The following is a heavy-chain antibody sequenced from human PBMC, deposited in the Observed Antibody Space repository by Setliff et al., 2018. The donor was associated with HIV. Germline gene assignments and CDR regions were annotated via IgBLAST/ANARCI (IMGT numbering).Heavy chain of an antibody. J-gene: IGHJ6*03. CDR1: GGSISSSSYY. CDR3: GNQAVVPADMDYYYYIDV. D-gene: IGHD2-2*01. CDR2: IHESGST. V-gene: IGHV4-39*01. Sequence: SETLSLTCTVSGGSISSSSYYWGWIRQPPGKGLERTGSIHESGSTHYNPSLKSRVTISVDTSKNQFSLKLSSVTAADTAVYYCGNQAVVPADMDYYYYIDVWGKGTTVTVSS.